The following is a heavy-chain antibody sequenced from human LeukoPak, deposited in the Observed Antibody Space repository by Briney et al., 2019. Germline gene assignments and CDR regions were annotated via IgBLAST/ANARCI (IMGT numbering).Heavy chain of an antibody. CDR3: ARVFVDSSGEHYYYYMDV. Sequence: PGGSLRLSCAASGFTVSINSMSWVRQAPGKGLEWVSFIYSGGNTHYSDSVKGRFTISRDNSKNTLYLQMNSLRAEDTAVYYCARVFVDSSGEHYYYYMDVWGKGTTVTISS. CDR1: GFTVSINS. CDR2: IYSGGNT. V-gene: IGHV3-53*01. D-gene: IGHD3-22*01. J-gene: IGHJ6*03.